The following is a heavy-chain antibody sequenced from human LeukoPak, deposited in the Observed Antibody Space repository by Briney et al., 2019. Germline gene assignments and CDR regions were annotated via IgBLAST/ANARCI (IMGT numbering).Heavy chain of an antibody. CDR1: DYTFTSYG. CDR2: ISTYNGDT. V-gene: IGHV1-18*01. J-gene: IGHJ4*02. D-gene: IGHD5-24*01. Sequence: GASVEVSCKASDYTFTSYGISWVRQAPGQGLEWMGWISTYNGDTKYTQKLQGRVTMTADTSTRTAYMELRSLRSDDTAVYYCARGWIEMPTVYFDYWGQGTLVSVFS. CDR3: ARGWIEMPTVYFDY.